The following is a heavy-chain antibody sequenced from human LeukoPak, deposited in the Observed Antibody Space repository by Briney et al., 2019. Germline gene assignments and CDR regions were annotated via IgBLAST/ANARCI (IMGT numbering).Heavy chain of an antibody. CDR3: ARVRRYYCGMDV. V-gene: IGHV4-34*01. Sequence: SETLSLTCAVYGGSFSGYYWSWIRQPPGKGLEWIGEINHSGSTNYNPSLKSRVTISVDTSKNQFSLKLSSVTAADTAVYYCARVRRYYCGMDVWGKGTTVTVSS. CDR2: INHSGST. J-gene: IGHJ6*04. CDR1: GGSFSGYY.